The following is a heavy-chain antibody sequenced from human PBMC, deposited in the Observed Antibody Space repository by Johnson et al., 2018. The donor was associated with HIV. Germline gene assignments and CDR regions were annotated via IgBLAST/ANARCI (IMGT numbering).Heavy chain of an antibody. J-gene: IGHJ3*02. CDR2: ISSSGSTI. CDR1: GFTFSDYY. CDR3: VRDDGSNYEAFDI. D-gene: IGHD4-11*01. V-gene: IGHV3-11*01. Sequence: VQLVESGGGLVKPGGSLRLSCAASGFTFSDYYMSWIRQAPGKGLEWVSYISSSGSTIYYLDSVKGRFTISRDNAKKSLYLQMNNLRAEDPAVYYCVRDDGSNYEAFDIWGQGTMVTVSS.